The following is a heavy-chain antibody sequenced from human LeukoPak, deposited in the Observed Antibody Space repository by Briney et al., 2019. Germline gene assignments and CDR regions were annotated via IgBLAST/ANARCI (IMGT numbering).Heavy chain of an antibody. CDR1: GGSISSGGYY. CDR3: ARLRGNYFPDY. V-gene: IGHV4-31*03. J-gene: IGHJ4*02. Sequence: SETLSLTCTVSGGSISSGGYYWSWIRQHPGKGLEWIGYIYYSGSTYYNPSLKSRVTISVDTSKNQFSLKLSSVTAADTALYYCARLRGNYFPDYWGQGTLVTVSS. CDR2: IYYSGST. D-gene: IGHD4-11*01.